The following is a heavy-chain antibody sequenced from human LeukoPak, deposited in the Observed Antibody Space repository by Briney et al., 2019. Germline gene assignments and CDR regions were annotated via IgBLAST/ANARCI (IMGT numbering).Heavy chain of an antibody. Sequence: SETLSLTCTVSGGSITSYYRSWIRQPPGKGLEWIGYIYYSGSTNYNPSLKSRVTISVDTSKNQFSLKLSSVTAADTAMYYCARVSGYDWESFYDYWGQGSLVTVSS. V-gene: IGHV4-59*01. J-gene: IGHJ4*02. CDR2: IYYSGST. CDR3: ARVSGYDWESFYDY. D-gene: IGHD5-12*01. CDR1: GGSITSYY.